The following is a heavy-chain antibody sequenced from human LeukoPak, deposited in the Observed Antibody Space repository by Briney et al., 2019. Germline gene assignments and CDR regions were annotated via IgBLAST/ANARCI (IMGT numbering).Heavy chain of an antibody. V-gene: IGHV4-59*01. Sequence: PSETLSLTCTVSGDSISSYYWSWIRQPPGKGLEWIGYIYYSGSTNYNPSLKSRVTISVDTFKNQFSLKLSSVTAADTAVYYCASHCSSTSCYGMDVWGQGTTVTVSS. D-gene: IGHD2-2*01. CDR3: ASHCSSTSCYGMDV. CDR2: IYYSGST. CDR1: GDSISSYY. J-gene: IGHJ6*02.